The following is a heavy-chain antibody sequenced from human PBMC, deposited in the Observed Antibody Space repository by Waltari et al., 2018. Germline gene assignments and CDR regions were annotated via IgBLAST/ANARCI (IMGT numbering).Heavy chain of an antibody. J-gene: IGHJ4*02. V-gene: IGHV3-74*01. D-gene: IGHD6-19*01. CDR1: GVSLSDRW. Sequence: EVELVESGGGLVQPGGSLRLSCEGSGVSLSDRWMHWVRQTPEKGLVWVARVNSDGSNTAYADSVRGRFIISRDTARNTLFLQMSSVRVDDTALYYCVAATPSSDKWGQGTLVTVSS. CDR2: VNSDGSNT. CDR3: VAATPSSDK.